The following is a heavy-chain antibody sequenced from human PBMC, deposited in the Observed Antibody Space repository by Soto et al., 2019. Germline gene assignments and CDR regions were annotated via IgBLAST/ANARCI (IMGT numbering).Heavy chain of an antibody. CDR2: INTDGRET. CDR1: GFIFSNYW. V-gene: IGHV3-74*01. D-gene: IGHD2-21*01. Sequence: PVGSLRLSCAASGFIFSNYWMHWVRQIPGKGLVWVSRINTDGRETNYADSVKGRFTVSRDNAKNTQFLQMNSLRVEDTAVYYCARDGEGYWGQGTLVTVSS. J-gene: IGHJ4*02. CDR3: ARDGEGY.